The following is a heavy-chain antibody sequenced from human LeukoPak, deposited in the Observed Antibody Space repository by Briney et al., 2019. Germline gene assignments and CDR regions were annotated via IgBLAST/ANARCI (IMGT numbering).Heavy chain of an antibody. CDR3: ARRCSGGSCYSALGAFDI. V-gene: IGHV3-21*01. J-gene: IGHJ3*02. D-gene: IGHD2-15*01. CDR2: ISSSSSYI. CDR1: GFTFSSYS. Sequence: PGGSLRLSCAASGFTFSSYSMNWVRQAPGKGLEWVSSISSSSSYIYYADSVKGRFTISRDNAKNSLYLQMNSLRAEDTAVYYCARRCSGGSCYSALGAFDIWGQGTMVTVSS.